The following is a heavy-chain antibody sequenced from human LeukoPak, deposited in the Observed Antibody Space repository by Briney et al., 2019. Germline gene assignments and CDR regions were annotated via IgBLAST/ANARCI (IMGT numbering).Heavy chain of an antibody. V-gene: IGHV3-66*01. CDR1: GFTVGSNY. J-gene: IGHJ6*02. CDR2: IYSGGST. CDR3: ARDPSNDYGDAEGDYYYYYGMDV. Sequence: GSLRLSCAASGFTVGSNYMSWVRQAPGKGLEWVSVIYSGGSTYYADSVKGRFTISRDNSKNTLYLQMNSLRAEDTAVYYCARDPSNDYGDAEGDYYYYYGMDVWGQGTTVTVSS. D-gene: IGHD4-17*01.